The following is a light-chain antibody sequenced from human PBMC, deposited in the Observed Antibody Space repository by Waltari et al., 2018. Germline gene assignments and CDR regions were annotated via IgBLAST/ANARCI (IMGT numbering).Light chain of an antibody. Sequence: QSVLTQTPSVSAAPRQRVTISCSGSSANIGSNAVHWYQQRPGKAPKLLIYYDDLLPSGVSDRLSGSKSGTAASLAISGLQSEDEADYYCATWDDSLNGVVFCGGTKLTVL. J-gene: IGLJ3*02. V-gene: IGLV1-36*01. CDR2: YDD. CDR3: ATWDDSLNGVV. CDR1: SANIGSNA.